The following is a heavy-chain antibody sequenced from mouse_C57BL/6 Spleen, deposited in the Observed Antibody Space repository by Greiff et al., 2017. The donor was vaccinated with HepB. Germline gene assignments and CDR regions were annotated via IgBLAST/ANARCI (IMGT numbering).Heavy chain of an antibody. CDR3: ARRYYGSSSWYFDV. V-gene: IGHV1-69*01. CDR1: GYTFTSYW. Sequence: QVQLQQPGAELVMPGASVKLSCKASGYTFTSYWMHWVKQRPGQGLEWIGEIDPSDSYTNYNQKFKGKSTLTVDKSSSTAYMQLSSLTSEDSAVYYCARRYYGSSSWYFDVWGTGTTVTVSS. D-gene: IGHD1-1*01. CDR2: IDPSDSYT. J-gene: IGHJ1*03.